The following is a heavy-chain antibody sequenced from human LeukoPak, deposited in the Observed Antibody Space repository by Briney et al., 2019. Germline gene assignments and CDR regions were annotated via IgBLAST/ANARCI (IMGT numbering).Heavy chain of an antibody. J-gene: IGHJ6*02. Sequence: PGGSLRLSCAASGFTFSNYAMSWVRQAPGKGVEGVSSIRTNGGSTYYADSVKGRFTISRDNSRNRLYLQMNSLRAEDTAVYYCAKDIVVAGYYGMDVWGQGTTVTVSS. CDR1: GFTFSNYA. D-gene: IGHD2-21*01. CDR3: AKDIVVAGYYGMDV. CDR2: IRTNGGST. V-gene: IGHV3-23*01.